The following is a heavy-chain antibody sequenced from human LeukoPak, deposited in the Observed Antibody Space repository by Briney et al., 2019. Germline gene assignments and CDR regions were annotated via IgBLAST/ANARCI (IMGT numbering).Heavy chain of an antibody. J-gene: IGHJ6*03. CDR3: ARVTFGATTNNYYFYHMDV. CDR2: ITSRGAYI. Sequence: GSLRLSCAASGFTFSSYSISWVRQAPGKGLEWVSSITSRGAYIDYADSVKDRFTISRDNAKNSLYLQMNSLRAEDTAVYYCARVTFGATTNNYYFYHMDVWGKGTSVTVSS. V-gene: IGHV3-21*01. D-gene: IGHD5-24*01. CDR1: GFTFSSYS.